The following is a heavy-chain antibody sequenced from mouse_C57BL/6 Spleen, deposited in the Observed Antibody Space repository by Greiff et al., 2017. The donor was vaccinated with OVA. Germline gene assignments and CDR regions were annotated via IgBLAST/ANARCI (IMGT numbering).Heavy chain of an antibody. D-gene: IGHD1-1*01. Sequence: VQLQQPGAELVKPGASVKLSCKASGYTFTSYWMQCVKQRPGQGLEWIGEIDPSDSYTNYNQKFKGKATLTVDTSSSTAYMQLSSLTSEDSAVYYCAIYGSNWGQGTTLTVSS. CDR2: IDPSDSYT. CDR3: AIYGSN. V-gene: IGHV1-50*01. J-gene: IGHJ2*01. CDR1: GYTFTSYW.